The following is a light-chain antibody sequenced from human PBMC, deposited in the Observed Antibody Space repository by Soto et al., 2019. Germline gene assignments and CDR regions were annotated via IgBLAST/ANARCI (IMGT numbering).Light chain of an antibody. CDR1: QSVSGN. J-gene: IGKJ1*01. CDR2: GAS. Sequence: EIVMTQSPATLSVSPGERATLSCRASQSVSGNLAWYQQKPGQPPRXLIYGASTRATDIPARFSGSVSGTEFTLTISSLQSEDGAVYDGQQYNNWPRTFGQGTKVDIK. CDR3: QQYNNWPRT. V-gene: IGKV3-15*01.